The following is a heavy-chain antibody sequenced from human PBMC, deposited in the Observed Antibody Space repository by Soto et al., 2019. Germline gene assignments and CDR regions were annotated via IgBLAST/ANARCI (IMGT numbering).Heavy chain of an antibody. V-gene: IGHV3-30*18. CDR2: ISYDGSNK. CDR1: GFTFSSYG. J-gene: IGHJ4*02. D-gene: IGHD3-22*01. CDR3: AKAQGSSGYGPLDY. Sequence: PGGSLRLSCAASGFTFSSYGMHWVRQAPGKGLEWVAVISYDGSNKYYADSVKGRFTISRDNSKNTLYLQMNSLRAEDTAVYYCAKAQGSSGYGPLDYWGQGTLVTVSS.